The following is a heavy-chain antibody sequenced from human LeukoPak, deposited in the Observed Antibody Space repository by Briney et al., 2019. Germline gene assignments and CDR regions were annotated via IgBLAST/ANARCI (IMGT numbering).Heavy chain of an antibody. CDR3: ARDGPGCSGGSCYHYYYYGMDV. V-gene: IGHV1-46*01. D-gene: IGHD2-15*01. Sequence: GASVKVSCKASGYTFTSYYMHWVRQAPGQGLEWMGTINPSGGSTSYAQKFQGRVTMTRDTSTSTVYMELSSLRSEDAAVYYCARDGPGCSGGSCYHYYYYGMDVWGQGTTVTVSS. CDR2: INPSGGST. CDR1: GYTFTSYY. J-gene: IGHJ6*02.